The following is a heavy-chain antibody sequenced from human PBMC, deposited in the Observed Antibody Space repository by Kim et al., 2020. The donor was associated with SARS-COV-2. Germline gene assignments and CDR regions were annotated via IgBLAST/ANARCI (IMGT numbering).Heavy chain of an antibody. CDR2: PILGIA. Sequence: PILGIANYAQKFQGRVTITGDKSTSTAYMELSSLRSEDTAVYYCARGYSLWGQGTTVTVSS. J-gene: IGHJ6*02. CDR3: ARGYSL. V-gene: IGHV1-69*04. D-gene: IGHD2-15*01.